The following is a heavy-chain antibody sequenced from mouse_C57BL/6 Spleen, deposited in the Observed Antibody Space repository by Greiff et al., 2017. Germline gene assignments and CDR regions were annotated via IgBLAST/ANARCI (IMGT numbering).Heavy chain of an antibody. Sequence: QVQLQQSGPELVKPGASVKISCKASGYAFSSSWMNWVKQRPGKGLEWIGRIYPGDGDTNYNGKFKGKAILTADKSSSTAYMQLSSLTSEDSAVYFCARLPDYYAMDYWGQGTSVTVSS. CDR3: ARLPDYYAMDY. V-gene: IGHV1-82*01. CDR1: GYAFSSSW. J-gene: IGHJ4*01. CDR2: IYPGDGDT.